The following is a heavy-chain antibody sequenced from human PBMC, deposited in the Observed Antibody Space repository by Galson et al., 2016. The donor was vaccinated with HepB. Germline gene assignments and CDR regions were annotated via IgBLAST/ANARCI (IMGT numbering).Heavy chain of an antibody. J-gene: IGHJ4*02. CDR3: ARGVVIPAATGFDS. Sequence: SETLSLTCVVSGDSISSSDWWSWVRQSPGKGLEWIGEIYRSGNTNYNPSLKSRVTMSIDKSKSQFSLSLSSVTDADTATYYCARGVVIPAATGFDSCGQGTLVTVSP. D-gene: IGHD2-2*01. V-gene: IGHV4/OR15-8*02. CDR1: GDSISSSDW. CDR2: IYRSGNT.